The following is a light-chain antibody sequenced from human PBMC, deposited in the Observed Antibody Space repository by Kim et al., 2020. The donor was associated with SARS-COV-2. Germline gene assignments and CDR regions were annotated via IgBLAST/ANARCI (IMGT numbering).Light chain of an antibody. CDR2: NNM. J-gene: IGLJ3*02. CDR3: ATWDDGLNSVM. Sequence: GRSVTIVCSGSRSNIGRNSVNWYQQLPGTAPKLLIYNNMRRPSGVPDRFSGSKSGTSASLAISGLQSEDEANYYCATWDDGLNSVMFGGGTQLTVL. V-gene: IGLV1-44*01. CDR1: RSNIGRNS.